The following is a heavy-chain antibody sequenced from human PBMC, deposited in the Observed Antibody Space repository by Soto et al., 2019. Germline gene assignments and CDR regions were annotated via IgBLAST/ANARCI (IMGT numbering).Heavy chain of an antibody. J-gene: IGHJ3*02. CDR3: TYCSGGSCSPHDAFDI. V-gene: IGHV1-69*13. Sequence: SVKVSCKASGGTFSSYAISWVRQAPGQGLEWMGGIIPIFGTANYAQKFQGRVTITADESTSTAYMELSSLRPEDTAVYYCTYCSGGSCSPHDAFDIWGQGTMVTVSS. D-gene: IGHD2-15*01. CDR2: IIPIFGTA. CDR1: GGTFSSYA.